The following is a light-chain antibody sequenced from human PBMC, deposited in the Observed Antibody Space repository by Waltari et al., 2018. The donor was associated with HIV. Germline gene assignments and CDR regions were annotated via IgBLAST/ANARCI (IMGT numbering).Light chain of an antibody. Sequence: SYVLTQPPSVSVAPGKTARFTCGGKHIGSKSVHWYQETPGQAPILVSSCASARPSGIPGRCAGSNAGNTATLTISRVEAGDEAEYYWQVWDSSRDHPVVFGGGTKLTVL. J-gene: IGLJ2*01. CDR2: CAS. CDR1: HIGSKS. V-gene: IGLV3-21*04. CDR3: QVWDSSRDHPVV.